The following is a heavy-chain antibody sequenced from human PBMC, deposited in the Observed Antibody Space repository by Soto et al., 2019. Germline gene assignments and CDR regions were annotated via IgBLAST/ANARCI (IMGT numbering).Heavy chain of an antibody. CDR2: INASNGNT. CDR3: ARDLLPYGDYPSAFDI. Sequence: ASVKVSCKASGYTFTSYAMHWVRQAPGQRLEWMGWINASNGNTKYSQKFQGRVTITRDTSASTAYMELSSLRSEDTAVYYCARDLLPYGDYPSAFDIWGQGTMVTVSS. CDR1: GYTFTSYA. V-gene: IGHV1-3*01. J-gene: IGHJ3*02. D-gene: IGHD4-17*01.